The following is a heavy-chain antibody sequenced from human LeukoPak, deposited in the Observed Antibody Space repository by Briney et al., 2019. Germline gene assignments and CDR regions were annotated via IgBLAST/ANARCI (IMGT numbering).Heavy chain of an antibody. CDR2: IYYSGST. Sequence: PSETLSLTGTVSGGSISSYYWSWIRQPPGKGLEWIGYIYYSGSTNYNPSLKSRVTISVDTSKNQFSLKLSSVTAADTAVYYCARARYFDLWGRGTLVTVSS. J-gene: IGHJ2*01. CDR3: ARARYFDL. V-gene: IGHV4-59*01. CDR1: GGSISSYY.